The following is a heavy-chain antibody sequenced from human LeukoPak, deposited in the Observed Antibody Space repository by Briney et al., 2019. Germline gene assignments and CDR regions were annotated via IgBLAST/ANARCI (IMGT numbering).Heavy chain of an antibody. J-gene: IGHJ6*03. CDR2: IYYSGST. V-gene: IGHV4-38-2*02. CDR3: ARHKDYYYSYMDV. CDR1: GYSISSGYY. Sequence: SETLSLTCTVSGYSISSGYYWGWIRQPPGKGLEWIGTIYYSGSTYYNPSLMGRVTISVDTSKNQFSLKLSSVTAADTAVYYCARHKDYYYSYMDVWGKGTTVTISS.